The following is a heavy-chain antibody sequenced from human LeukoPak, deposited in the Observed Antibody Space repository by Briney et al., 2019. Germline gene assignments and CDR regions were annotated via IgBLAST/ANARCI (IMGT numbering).Heavy chain of an antibody. CDR1: GFTFSSYS. V-gene: IGHV3-48*01. Sequence: GGSLRLSCGAAGFTFSSYSMNWVRQAPGKGLEWVSFISTSGATIYYADSVKGRFTIYRDNAKNSLYLQMSSLRAEDTAVYYCAREGPYSSSNDWGQGTLVTVSS. CDR2: ISTSGATI. D-gene: IGHD6-6*01. CDR3: AREGPYSSSND. J-gene: IGHJ4*02.